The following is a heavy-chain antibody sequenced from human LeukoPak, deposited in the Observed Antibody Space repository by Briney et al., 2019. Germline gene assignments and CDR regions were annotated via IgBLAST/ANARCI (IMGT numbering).Heavy chain of an antibody. Sequence: SETLSLTCAVYGGSFSGYYWSWIRQPPGKGLEWIGEIHHSGSINYNPSLKSRVTISVDTSKNQFSLQLSSVTAADTAVYYCARGGYPDIVVVPAATGSSSSDWFDPWGQGTLVTVSS. D-gene: IGHD2-2*01. CDR3: ARGGYPDIVVVPAATGSSSSDWFDP. V-gene: IGHV4-34*01. CDR2: IHHSGSI. J-gene: IGHJ5*02. CDR1: GGSFSGYY.